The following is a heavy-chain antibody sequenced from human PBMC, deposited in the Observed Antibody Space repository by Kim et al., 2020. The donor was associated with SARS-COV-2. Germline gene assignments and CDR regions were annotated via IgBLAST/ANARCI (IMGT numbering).Heavy chain of an antibody. J-gene: IGHJ6*02. V-gene: IGHV4-34*01. Sequence: SETLSLTCAVYGGSFSGYYWSWIRQPPGKGLEWIGEINHSGSTNYNPSLKSRVTISVDTSKNQFSLKLSSVTAADTAVYYCAMGPTVTIAAAGTHDYYYGMDVWGQGTTVTVSS. CDR1: GGSFSGYY. CDR2: INHSGST. CDR3: AMGPTVTIAAAGTHDYYYGMDV. D-gene: IGHD6-13*01.